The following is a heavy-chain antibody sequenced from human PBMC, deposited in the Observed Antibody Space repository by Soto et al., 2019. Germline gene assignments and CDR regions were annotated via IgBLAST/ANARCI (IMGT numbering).Heavy chain of an antibody. V-gene: IGHV1-2*02. D-gene: IGHD6-19*01. CDR3: ARVSGAVAANWFDP. CDR1: GYTFTGYY. J-gene: IGHJ5*02. CDR2: INPNSGGT. Sequence: ASVKVSCKASGYTFTGYYMHWVRQAPGQGLEWMGWINPNSGGTNYAQKLQGRVTMTTDTSTSTAYMELRSLRSDDTAVYYCARVSGAVAANWFDPWGQGTLVTVSS.